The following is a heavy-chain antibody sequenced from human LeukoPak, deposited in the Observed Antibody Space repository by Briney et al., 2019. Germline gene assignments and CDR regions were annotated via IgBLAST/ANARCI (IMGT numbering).Heavy chain of an antibody. D-gene: IGHD2-21*02. CDR3: ARGPPHDSRYYYGMDV. Sequence: ASVTVSFKASGYTFTIYDINWVRQAPGQGLEWMGWMNPNSGNTGYAQKFQGRGTMTRNTSISTAYMELSSLRSEDTAVYYCARGPPHDSRYYYGMDVWGQGTMVTVSS. CDR2: MNPNSGNT. V-gene: IGHV1-8*01. CDR1: GYTFTIYD. J-gene: IGHJ6*02.